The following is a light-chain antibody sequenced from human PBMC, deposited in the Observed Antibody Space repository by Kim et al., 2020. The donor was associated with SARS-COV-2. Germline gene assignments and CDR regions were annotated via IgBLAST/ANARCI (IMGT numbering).Light chain of an antibody. J-gene: IGLJ3*02. V-gene: IGLV1-44*01. CDR3: AAWDDSLNGPWV. Sequence: QLVLTQPPSASGTPGQRVTISCSGSTSNIGSNIVNWYQQLPGTAPRLLIYSNNQRPSGVPDRFSGSRSGTSASLAISGLQSEDEADYYCAAWDDSLNGPWVFGGGTQLTVL. CDR2: SNN. CDR1: TSNIGSNI.